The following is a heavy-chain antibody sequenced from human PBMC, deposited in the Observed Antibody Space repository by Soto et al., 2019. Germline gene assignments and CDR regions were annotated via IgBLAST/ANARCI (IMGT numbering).Heavy chain of an antibody. Sequence: SQTLSLTCAISGDSVSSNSAAWNWIRQSPSRGLEWLGRTYYRSKWYTDYAVSVKSRITINPDPSKNQFSLQLHSVTPDDTAVYDCARETEVGATLRYYGMDVWCQGTTVTAAS. V-gene: IGHV6-1*01. J-gene: IGHJ6*02. D-gene: IGHD1-26*01. CDR3: ARETEVGATLRYYGMDV. CDR2: TYYRSKWYT. CDR1: GDSVSSNSAA.